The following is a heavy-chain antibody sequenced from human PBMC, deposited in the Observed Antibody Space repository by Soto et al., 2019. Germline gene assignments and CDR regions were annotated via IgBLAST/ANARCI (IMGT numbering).Heavy chain of an antibody. CDR3: ARVVVVSRMILDY. CDR1: CGTFSSYT. J-gene: IGHJ4*02. Sequence: QGQLVQSGAEVKKPGSSVTVSCKDSCGTFSSYTISWVRQAPGQGREWMAGISPIFGTPIYAQKFQDRVTITADDSTMTAYMELNRLTSEDTAVYSCARVVVVSRMILDYWVQATMVTIS. D-gene: IGHD2-21*01. CDR2: ISPIFGTP. V-gene: IGHV1-69*01.